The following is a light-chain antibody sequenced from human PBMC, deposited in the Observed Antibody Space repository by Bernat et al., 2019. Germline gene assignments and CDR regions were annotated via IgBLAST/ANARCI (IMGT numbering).Light chain of an antibody. CDR1: NSDVGSYDH. CDR3: CSHAGSSTLV. J-gene: IGLJ3*02. CDR2: EVS. Sequence: QSALTQPASVSGSPGQSITISCTGTNSDVGSYDHVSWYQQHPGKVPKLMIYEVSRRPSGVSNRFSGSKSGNTASLTISGLQAEDEADYYCCSHAGSSTLVFGGGTKLTVL. V-gene: IGLV2-23*02.